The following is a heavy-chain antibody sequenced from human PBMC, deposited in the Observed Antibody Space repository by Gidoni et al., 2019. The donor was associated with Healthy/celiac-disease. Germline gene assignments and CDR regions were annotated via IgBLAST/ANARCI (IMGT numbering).Heavy chain of an antibody. J-gene: IGHJ4*02. CDR3: ARPSYSSGWYYFDY. D-gene: IGHD6-19*01. V-gene: IGHV5-51*01. Sequence: EVQLVQSGAEVKKPGESRKISRTGSGYSFTSDWLGWGPQLPGKGLEGMGIIYPGDSDTRYSPSFQGQVTISADKSISTAYLQWSSLKASDTAMYYCARPSYSSGWYYFDYWGQGTLVTVSS. CDR2: IYPGDSDT. CDR1: GYSFTSDW.